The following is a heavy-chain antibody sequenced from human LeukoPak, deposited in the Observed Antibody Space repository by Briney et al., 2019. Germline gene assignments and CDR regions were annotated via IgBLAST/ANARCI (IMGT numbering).Heavy chain of an antibody. V-gene: IGHV1-3*01. J-gene: IGHJ4*02. CDR1: GYTFTSYA. Sequence: ASVKVSCKASGYTFTSYAMHWVRQAPGQRLEWMGWINAGNGNTKYSQKFQGRVTITRDTSVSTAYMELSSLRSEDTAVYYCARGAGSGSYYKGPIQYFDYWGQGTLVTVSS. CDR2: INAGNGNT. D-gene: IGHD3-10*01. CDR3: ARGAGSGSYYKGPIQYFDY.